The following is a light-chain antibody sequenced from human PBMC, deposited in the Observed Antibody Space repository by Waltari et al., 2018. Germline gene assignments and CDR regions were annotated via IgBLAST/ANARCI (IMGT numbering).Light chain of an antibody. CDR1: QSITTS. CDR3: QQYKSYKT. V-gene: IGKV1-5*03. J-gene: IGKJ1*01. CDR2: GAS. Sequence: DIQMTQSPSTLSASVGDTVIISCRASQSITTSLAWYQQKPGKAPDVLIYGASNLESGVPSRFSGSGSGTEFTLTISSLQPDDFATYYCQQYKSYKTFGQGTRVVIK.